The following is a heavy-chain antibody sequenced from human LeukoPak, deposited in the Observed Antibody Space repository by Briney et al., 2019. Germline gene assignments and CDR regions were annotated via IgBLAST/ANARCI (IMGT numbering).Heavy chain of an antibody. D-gene: IGHD2-21*02. J-gene: IGHJ4*02. V-gene: IGHV3-33*01. CDR1: GFTFSSYG. CDR2: IWYDGSNK. CDR3: ARDDIHGDCVLDY. Sequence: GRSLRLSCAASGFTFSSYGMHWVRQAPGKGLEWVAVIWYDGSNKYYADSVKGRFTISRDNSKNTLYLQMNSLRAEDTAVYYRARDDIHGDCVLDYWGQGTLVTVSS.